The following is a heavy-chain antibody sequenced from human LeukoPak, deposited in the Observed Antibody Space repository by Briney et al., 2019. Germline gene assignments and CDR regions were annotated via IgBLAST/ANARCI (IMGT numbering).Heavy chain of an antibody. V-gene: IGHV3-53*04. CDR2: IYSGGST. J-gene: IGHJ4*02. Sequence: PGGSLRLSCAASGFTVSSNYMSWVRQAPGKGLEWVSVIYSGGSTYYADSVKGRFHITRNNSKNTLYLQMNSLSADDTAVYYCARVVEATALYYFDYWGQGTLVTVSS. CDR3: ARVVEATALYYFDY. D-gene: IGHD1-26*01. CDR1: GFTVSSNY.